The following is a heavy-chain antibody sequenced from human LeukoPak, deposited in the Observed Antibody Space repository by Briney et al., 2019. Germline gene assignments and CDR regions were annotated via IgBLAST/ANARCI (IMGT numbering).Heavy chain of an antibody. Sequence: GGSLRLSCAASGFTFSSYWMHWVRQAPGKGLEWVANINQDGSEKYYVDSVKGRFTISRDNAKNSLYLQMSSLRVEDMAVYYCARLGADYWGQGTLVTVSS. CDR2: INQDGSEK. CDR1: GFTFSSYW. J-gene: IGHJ4*02. V-gene: IGHV3-7*01. D-gene: IGHD3-16*01. CDR3: ARLGADY.